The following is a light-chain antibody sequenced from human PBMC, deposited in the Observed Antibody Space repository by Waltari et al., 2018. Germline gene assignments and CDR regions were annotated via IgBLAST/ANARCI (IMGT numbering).Light chain of an antibody. Sequence: QPVLTQPPSSSASPGESARLTCTLPSDINVGDFNIYWYQQKPGNPPRFLLYYNSDSEKAQGSGVPSRFSGSEDASANAGILLISGLQSEDEADYYCMFWPSNVWVFGGGTKLTVL. CDR3: MFWPSNVWV. J-gene: IGLJ3*02. CDR1: SDINVGDFN. V-gene: IGLV5-37*01. CDR2: YNSDSEK.